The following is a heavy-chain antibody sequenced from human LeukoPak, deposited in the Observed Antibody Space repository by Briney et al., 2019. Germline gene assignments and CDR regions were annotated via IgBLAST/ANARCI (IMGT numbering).Heavy chain of an antibody. V-gene: IGHV4-59*01. D-gene: IGHD3-22*01. J-gene: IGHJ4*02. CDR2: IHYSGSA. Sequence: SETLSLTCTVSGGSINNYYWSWIRQPPGKGLEYIGYIHYSGSANYNPSLKSRVTISVNPSKNQLSLKLSSVTAADTAVYYCARNGDYYEKSGYIYLFDFWGQGTLVTVSS. CDR1: GGSINNYY. CDR3: ARNGDYYEKSGYIYLFDF.